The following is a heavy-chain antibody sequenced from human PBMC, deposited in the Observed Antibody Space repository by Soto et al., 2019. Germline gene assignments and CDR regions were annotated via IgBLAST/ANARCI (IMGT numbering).Heavy chain of an antibody. J-gene: IGHJ5*02. V-gene: IGHV1-69*06. CDR3: AYIAAAGYDITNWFDP. Sequence: QVQLVQSGAEVKKPGSSVKVSCKASGGTFSSYAISWVRQAPGQGLEWMGGIIPIFGTANYAQKFQGRVKITADKSTSTAYMELSSLRSEDTAVYYCAYIAAAGYDITNWFDPWGQGTLVTVSS. CDR1: GGTFSSYA. CDR2: IIPIFGTA. D-gene: IGHD6-13*01.